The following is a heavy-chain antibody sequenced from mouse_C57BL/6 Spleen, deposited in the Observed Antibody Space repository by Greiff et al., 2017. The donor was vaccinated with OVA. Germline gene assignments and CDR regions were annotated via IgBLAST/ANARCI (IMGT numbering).Heavy chain of an antibody. CDR2: IAPEDGET. CDR1: GFNIKDYY. D-gene: IGHD3-3*01. V-gene: IGHV14-2*01. CDR3: ASGKTFAELGAY. Sequence: VQLKESGAELVKPGASVKLSCTASGFNIKDYYMHWVKQRTEQGLEWIGRIAPEDGETKYAPKFQGKATITADTSSNTAYLQLSSLTSEDTAVYYCASGKTFAELGAYWGQGTLVTVSA. J-gene: IGHJ3*01.